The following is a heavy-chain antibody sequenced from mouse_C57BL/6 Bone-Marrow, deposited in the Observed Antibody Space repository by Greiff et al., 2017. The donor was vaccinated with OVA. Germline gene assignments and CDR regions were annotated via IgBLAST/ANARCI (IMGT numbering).Heavy chain of an antibody. J-gene: IGHJ2*01. V-gene: IGHV1-69*01. CDR1: GYTFTSYW. D-gene: IGHD1-1*01. Sequence: VQLQQSGAELVMPGASVKLSCKASGYTFTSYWMHWVKQRPGQGLEWIGEIDPSDSYTNYNQKFKGKSTLTVDKSSSTAYMQLSSLTSEDSAVYYCARGYYGSSYLYFDYWGQGTTLTVSS. CDR2: IDPSDSYT. CDR3: ARGYYGSSYLYFDY.